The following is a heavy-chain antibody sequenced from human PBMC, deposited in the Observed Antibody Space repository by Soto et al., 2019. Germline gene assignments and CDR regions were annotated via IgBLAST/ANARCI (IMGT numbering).Heavy chain of an antibody. D-gene: IGHD5-18*01. J-gene: IGHJ6*02. Sequence: GGALRLSCAASGFTFSSYSMNWVRQAPGKGLEWVSSISSSSSYIYYADSVKGRFTISRDNAKNSLYLQMNSLRAEDTAVYYCARDTAMVYYYYGMDVWGQGTTVTVS. CDR1: GFTFSSYS. CDR2: ISSSSSYI. CDR3: ARDTAMVYYYYGMDV. V-gene: IGHV3-21*01.